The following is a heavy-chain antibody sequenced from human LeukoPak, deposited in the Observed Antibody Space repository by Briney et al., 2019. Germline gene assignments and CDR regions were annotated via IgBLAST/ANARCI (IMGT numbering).Heavy chain of an antibody. CDR2: ISSSGILI. J-gene: IGHJ4*02. CDR3: AKVSGSGWHFDH. Sequence: PGGSLRLSCAASGFTFSNYEMNWVRQAPGKGLEWVSFISSSGILIYYADSVKGRITISRDNGKNSLFLQMDSLRVEDTAVYYCAKVSGSGWHFDHWGQGTLVTVSS. CDR1: GFTFSNYE. V-gene: IGHV3-48*03. D-gene: IGHD6-19*01.